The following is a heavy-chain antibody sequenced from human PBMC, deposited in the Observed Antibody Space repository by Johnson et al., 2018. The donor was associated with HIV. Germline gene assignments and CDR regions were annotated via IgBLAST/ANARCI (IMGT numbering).Heavy chain of an antibody. CDR1: VFIVRITY. Sequence: VQLVESGGGLVQPGGSLRLSCAASVFIVRITYMSWVRQAPGKGLEWVSVIYSGGSTYYADSVKGRFTISRDNSKNTLYLQMNSLRAEDTAVYYCTRRYSISSRGYDILGQGTLVTVSS. D-gene: IGHD6-6*01. CDR2: IYSGGST. J-gene: IGHJ3*02. V-gene: IGHV3-66*04. CDR3: TRRYSISSRGYDI.